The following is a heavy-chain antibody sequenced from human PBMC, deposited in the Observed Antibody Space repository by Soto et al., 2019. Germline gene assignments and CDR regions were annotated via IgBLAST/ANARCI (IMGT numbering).Heavy chain of an antibody. D-gene: IGHD2-15*01. CDR2: IIPILGIA. Sequence: QVQLVQSGAEVKKPGSSVKVSCKASGGTFSSYTISWVRQAPGQGLEWMGRIIPILGIANYAQKFQGRVTITAEKSTSTAYMERSSLRAEDTAVYYWAGGYCSGGSCLGDWFDPWGQGTLVTVSS. CDR3: AGGYCSGGSCLGDWFDP. J-gene: IGHJ5*02. V-gene: IGHV1-69*02. CDR1: GGTFSSYT.